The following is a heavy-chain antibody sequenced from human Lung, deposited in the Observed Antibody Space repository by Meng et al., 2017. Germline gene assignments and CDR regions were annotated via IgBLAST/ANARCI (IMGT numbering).Heavy chain of an antibody. CDR2: INPNSGGT. D-gene: IGHD2-21*01. CDR3: AKALGWGSSHDY. J-gene: IGHJ4*02. CDR1: GYTFTAYY. V-gene: IGHV1-2*06. Sequence: QVQLGQAGADGKKPGASVKGSCKASGYTFTAYYIHWVRQAPGQGLEWMGRINPNSGGTNFAQKFQGRVIMTRDTSISTAYMELSSLGFDDTAVYYCAKALGWGSSHDYWGKGTLVTVSS.